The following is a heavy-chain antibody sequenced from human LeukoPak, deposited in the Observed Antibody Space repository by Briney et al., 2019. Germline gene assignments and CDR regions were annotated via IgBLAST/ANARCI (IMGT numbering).Heavy chain of an antibody. CDR1: GYTFTGYY. D-gene: IGHD3-3*01. V-gene: IGHV1-46*03. J-gene: IGHJ3*02. CDR3: ARAGRITIFGVVTRDAFDI. Sequence: ASVKVSCKASGYTFTGYYMHWVRQAPGQGLEWMGIINPSGGSTSYAQKFQGRVTMTRDTSTSTVYMELSSLRSEDTAVYYCARAGRITIFGVVTRDAFDIWGQGTMVTVSS. CDR2: INPSGGST.